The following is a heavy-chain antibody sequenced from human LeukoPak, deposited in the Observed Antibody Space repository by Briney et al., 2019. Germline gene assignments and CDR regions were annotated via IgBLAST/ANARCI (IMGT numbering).Heavy chain of an antibody. CDR1: GFTFSSYA. CDR3: AKRYYYDNSGLWDS. CDR2: ITSSGGST. J-gene: IGHJ4*02. V-gene: IGHV3-23*01. Sequence: PGGSLRLSCAASGFTFSSYAMSWARQAPGKGLEWVSAITSSGGSTYVDSVKGRFTISRDNSKNTLYLQVNSLRAEDTAVYYCAKRYYYDNSGLWDSWGQGTLVTVSS. D-gene: IGHD3-22*01.